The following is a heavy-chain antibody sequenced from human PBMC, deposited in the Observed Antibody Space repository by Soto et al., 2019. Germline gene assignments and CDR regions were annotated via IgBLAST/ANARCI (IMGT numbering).Heavy chain of an antibody. CDR1: GFTFSTYV. J-gene: IGHJ4*02. D-gene: IGHD3-22*01. CDR3: AKGIDSSGWFGDEESFDK. Sequence: EVELLESGGGSVRPGTSLRLSCAASGFTFSTYVMSWVRQAPGKGLEWVSDISGSARSTTYADNVEGRFTISRDNSKNMVYLQMDSLRVEDTAVYYCAKGIDSSGWFGDEESFDKWGQGTLVTVSS. V-gene: IGHV3-23*01. CDR2: ISGSARST.